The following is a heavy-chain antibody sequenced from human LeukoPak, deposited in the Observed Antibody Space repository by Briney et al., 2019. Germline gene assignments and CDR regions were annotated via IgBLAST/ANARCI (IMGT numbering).Heavy chain of an antibody. V-gene: IGHV1-2*04. J-gene: IGHJ3*02. CDR2: INPNSGGT. Sequence: ASVKVSCKASGYTFTGYYMHWVRQAPGQGLEWMGWINPNSGGTNYAQKFQGWVTMTRGTSISTAYMELSRLRSDDTAVYYCARGGYSSGWYVPEAFDIWGQGTMVTVSS. CDR3: ARGGYSSGWYVPEAFDI. CDR1: GYTFTGYY. D-gene: IGHD6-19*01.